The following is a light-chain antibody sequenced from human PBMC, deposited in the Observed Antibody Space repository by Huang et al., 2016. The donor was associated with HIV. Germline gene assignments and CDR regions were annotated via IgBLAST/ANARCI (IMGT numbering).Light chain of an antibody. CDR2: GAS. Sequence: AIRMTQSPSSLSASTGDRVTITCRASQGISSYLAWYQQKPGKAPNLLIYGASTLQSGVPSRFSGSGSGTDFTLTISSLQSEDFATYDCQQYYSYPQAFGQGTKVEVK. V-gene: IGKV1-8*01. CDR3: QQYYSYPQA. CDR1: QGISSY. J-gene: IGKJ1*01.